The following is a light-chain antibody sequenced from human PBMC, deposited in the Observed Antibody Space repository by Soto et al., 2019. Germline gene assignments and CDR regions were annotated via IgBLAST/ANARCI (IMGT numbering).Light chain of an antibody. CDR2: GAS. CDR3: QQYGGSPQI. CDR1: QSVAGSY. J-gene: IGKJ4*01. Sequence: EIVLTQSPGTLSLSPGERATLSCRASQSVAGSYLAWYQQKPGQAPRLLIYGASSRATGIPDRFSGSGSGTDLALTISSLETEGFSVYYCQQYGGSPQIVGGGTKVEIK. V-gene: IGKV3-20*01.